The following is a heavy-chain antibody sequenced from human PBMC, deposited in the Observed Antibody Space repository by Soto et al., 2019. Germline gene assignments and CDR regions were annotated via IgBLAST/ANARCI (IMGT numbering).Heavy chain of an antibody. CDR2: ISRGSDYI. D-gene: IGHD2-21*02. J-gene: IGHJ5*02. CDR1: GFTFSGYT. CDR3: AKDSGCVDDACAYDP. V-gene: IGHV3-21*01. Sequence: EVQLVESGGSLVKPGGSLRLTCAASGFTFSGYTMNWVRQAPGKGLEWVSSISRGSDYIFYADSVKGRFTISRDNARNTLHLQMSSLRAEDTAVYYCAKDSGCVDDACAYDPWGQGTLVTVSS.